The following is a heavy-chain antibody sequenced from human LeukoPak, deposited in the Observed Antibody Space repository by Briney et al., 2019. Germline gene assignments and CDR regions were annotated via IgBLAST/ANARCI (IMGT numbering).Heavy chain of an antibody. D-gene: IGHD3-10*01. CDR1: GFTFSSYA. CDR3: ATRMVRGVIISAFDI. J-gene: IGHJ3*02. Sequence: LPGGSLRLSCAASGFTFSSYAMTWVRQAPGKGLEWVSTISGSDGSTYYADSVKGRFTISRDNSKNTLYLEMNSLRAEDTAVYYCATRMVRGVIISAFDIWGQGTMVTVSS. CDR2: ISGSDGST. V-gene: IGHV3-23*01.